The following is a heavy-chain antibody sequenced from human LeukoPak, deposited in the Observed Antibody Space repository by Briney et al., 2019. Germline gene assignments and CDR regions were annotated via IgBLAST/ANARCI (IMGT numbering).Heavy chain of an antibody. J-gene: IGHJ5*02. CDR3: ALEGFDP. Sequence: PGRSLRLSCAASGFTFSSYGMHWVRQAPGKGLEWVAVISYDGSNKYYADSVKGRFTISRDNSKNTLYLQMNSLRAEDTAVYYCALEGFDPWGQGTLVTVSS. CDR1: GFTFSSYG. V-gene: IGHV3-30*03. CDR2: ISYDGSNK.